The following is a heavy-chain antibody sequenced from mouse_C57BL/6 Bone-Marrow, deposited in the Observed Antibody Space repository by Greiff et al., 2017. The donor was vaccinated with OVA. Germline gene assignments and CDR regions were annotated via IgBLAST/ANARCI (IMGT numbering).Heavy chain of an antibody. CDR1: GYTFTSYW. CDR3: ARRRPLWYCDV. CDR2: IDPSDSYT. J-gene: IGHJ1*03. Sequence: QVQLQQPGAELVMPGASVKLSCKASGYTFTSYWMHWVKQRPGQGLEWIGEIDPSDSYTNYNQKFKGKSTLTVDKSSSTAYMQLSSLTSEDSAVYYCARRRPLWYCDVWGTGTTVTVSS. V-gene: IGHV1-69*01.